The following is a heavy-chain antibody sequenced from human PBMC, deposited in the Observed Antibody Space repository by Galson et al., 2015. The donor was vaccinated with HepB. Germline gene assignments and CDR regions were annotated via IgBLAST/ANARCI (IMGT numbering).Heavy chain of an antibody. Sequence: SLRLSCAASGFTFSNYAIHWVRQAPGKGLEWVAVISYDGSDKYYADSVKGRFTISRDNSNNTLYLQMNSLRPEDTAVHYCAILTRRGYRSHAFDIWGQGTLVTVSS. CDR2: ISYDGSDK. V-gene: IGHV3-30*04. J-gene: IGHJ3*02. CDR1: GFTFSNYA. CDR3: AILTRRGYRSHAFDI. D-gene: IGHD5-18*01.